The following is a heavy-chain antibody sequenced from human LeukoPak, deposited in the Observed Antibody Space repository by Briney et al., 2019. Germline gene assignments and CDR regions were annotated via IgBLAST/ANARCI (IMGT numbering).Heavy chain of an antibody. CDR3: ARVEDSSGYYYSSNSYGMDV. CDR1: GGSISSYY. J-gene: IGHJ6*02. D-gene: IGHD3-22*01. Sequence: SGTLSLTCTVSGGSISSYYWSWIRQPAGKGLEWIGRIYTSGSTNYNPSLKSRVTMSVDTSKNQFSLKLSSVTAADTAVYYCARVEDSSGYYYSSNSYGMDVWGQGTTVTVSS. V-gene: IGHV4-4*07. CDR2: IYTSGST.